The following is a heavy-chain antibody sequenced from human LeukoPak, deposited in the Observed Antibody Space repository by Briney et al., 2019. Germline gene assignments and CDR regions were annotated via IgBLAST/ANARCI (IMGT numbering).Heavy chain of an antibody. V-gene: IGHV3-23*01. CDR3: ASGTWIQLWLRPPGDY. Sequence: PGGSLRLSCAASAFTFSSYAMSWVRQAPGEGLEWVSTLSGTANNIYYADSVKGRFTISRDNSKTTLYLQMNSLRAEDTAVYYCASGTWIQLWLRPPGDYWGQGTLVTVSS. D-gene: IGHD5-18*01. J-gene: IGHJ4*02. CDR1: AFTFSSYA. CDR2: LSGTANNI.